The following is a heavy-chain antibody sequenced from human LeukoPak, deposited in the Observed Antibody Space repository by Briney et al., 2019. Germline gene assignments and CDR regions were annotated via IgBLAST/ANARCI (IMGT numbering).Heavy chain of an antibody. Sequence: SETLSLPCTVSGGSISSSSYYWGWIRQPPGKGLEWIGSIYYSGSTYYNPSLKSRVTISVDTSKNQFSLKLSSVTAADTAVYYCARSIVGPGTSYFDQWGQGTLVAVSS. V-gene: IGHV4-39*07. CDR1: GGSISSSSYY. J-gene: IGHJ4*02. CDR3: ARSIVGPGTSYFDQ. CDR2: IYYSGST. D-gene: IGHD1-26*01.